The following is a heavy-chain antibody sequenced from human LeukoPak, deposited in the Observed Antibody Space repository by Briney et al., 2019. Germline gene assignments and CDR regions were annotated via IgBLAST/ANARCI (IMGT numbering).Heavy chain of an antibody. V-gene: IGHV3-74*01. CDR1: GITFSNSW. CDR2: INVVGSDR. CDR3: AKASDYDVWSGYYTY. J-gene: IGHJ4*02. Sequence: PGGSLRLSCGASGITFSNSWMHWVRQAPGEGLGWVSRINVVGSDRIYADSVKGRFTISRDNAKNTLYLQMNSLRAEDTAVYYCAKASDYDVWSGYYTYWGQGTLVTVSS. D-gene: IGHD3-3*01.